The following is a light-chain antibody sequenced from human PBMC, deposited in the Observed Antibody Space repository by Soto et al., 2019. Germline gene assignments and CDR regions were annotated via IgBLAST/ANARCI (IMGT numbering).Light chain of an antibody. Sequence: DIQMTQSPPSLSASVGDRVTITCRASQNIGFYLNWYQHKPGKAPNLVVYAASSLQSGVPSRFSGSGSGTEFALTISSRQPEDLATYYCQESYNTPYTFGQGTKLEIK. CDR1: QNIGFY. CDR3: QESYNTPYT. CDR2: AAS. J-gene: IGKJ2*01. V-gene: IGKV1-39*01.